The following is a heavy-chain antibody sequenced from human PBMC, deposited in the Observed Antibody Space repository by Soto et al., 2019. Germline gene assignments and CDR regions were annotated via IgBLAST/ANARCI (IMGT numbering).Heavy chain of an antibody. CDR2: ISAYNGNT. CDR1: GYTFTSYG. D-gene: IGHD4-17*01. J-gene: IGHJ4*02. CDR3: ARWVPYGDYVPY. V-gene: IGHV1-18*01. Sequence: SCKASGYTFTSYGISWVRQAPGQGLEWMGWISAYNGNTNYAQKLQGRVTMTTDTSTSTAYMELRSLRSDDTAVYYCARWVPYGDYVPYWGQGTLVTVSS.